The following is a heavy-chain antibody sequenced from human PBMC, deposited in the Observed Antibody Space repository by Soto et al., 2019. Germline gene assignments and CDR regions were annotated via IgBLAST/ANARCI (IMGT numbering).Heavy chain of an antibody. J-gene: IGHJ3*02. CDR2: MNPNSGNT. CDR1: GYTFTSYD. CDR3: ARGKSEYTTDAFDI. V-gene: IGHV1-8*01. D-gene: IGHD6-6*01. Sequence: ASVKVSCKASGYTFTSYDINWVRQATGQGLEWMGWMNPNSGNTGYAQKFQGRVTMTRNTSISTAYMELSSLRSEDTAVYYCARGKSEYTTDAFDIWGQGTMVTVSS.